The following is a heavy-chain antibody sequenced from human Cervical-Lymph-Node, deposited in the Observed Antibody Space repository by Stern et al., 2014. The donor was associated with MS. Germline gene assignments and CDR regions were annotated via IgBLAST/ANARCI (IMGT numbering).Heavy chain of an antibody. CDR3: ARQRYFDY. V-gene: IGHV5-51*01. Sequence: VQLVQSGPEVKRPGESLKISCQASGYTFTSDWIGWVRQMPGKGLEWFAFIFPGGSDIRYSPSFQGQVTISADKSSSTAYLQWNNLKASDTAIYYCARQRYFDYWGQGTLVTVSS. CDR2: IFPGGSDI. J-gene: IGHJ4*02. CDR1: GYTFTSDW.